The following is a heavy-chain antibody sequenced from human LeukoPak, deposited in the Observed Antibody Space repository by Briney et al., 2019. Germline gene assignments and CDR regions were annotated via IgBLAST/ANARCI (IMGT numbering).Heavy chain of an antibody. Sequence: GGSLRLSCAASGFTFSTYTLKWVRQAPGKGLEWVSSISSGGGNIHYADSLKGRFTISRDNAKNSLYLQMNSLRAEDTAVYYCARDDSGGLTDFWGRGTLVTVSS. J-gene: IGHJ4*02. CDR1: GFTFSTYT. V-gene: IGHV3-21*01. CDR3: ARDDSGGLTDF. CDR2: ISSGGGNI. D-gene: IGHD6-19*01.